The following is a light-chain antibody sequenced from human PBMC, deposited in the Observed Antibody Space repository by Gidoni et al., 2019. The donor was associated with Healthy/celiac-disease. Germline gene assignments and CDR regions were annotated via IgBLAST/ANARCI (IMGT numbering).Light chain of an antibody. CDR3: CAYAGSSTFLYV. CDR2: EVS. J-gene: IGLJ1*01. CDR1: SSDVGSYNL. Sequence: QPALTQHASVPRSPGQPITISCTATSSDVGSYNLVSWYQQHPGKAPKLMIYEVSKRPSGVSNRVSGSKSVNTAALTISGLQAEDEADYYCCAYAGSSTFLYVFGTGTKVTVL. V-gene: IGLV2-23*02.